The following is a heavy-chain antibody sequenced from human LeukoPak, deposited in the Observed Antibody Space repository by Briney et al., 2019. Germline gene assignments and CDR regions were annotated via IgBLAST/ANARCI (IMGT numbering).Heavy chain of an antibody. CDR3: ARGGFYSSSSGLFDY. CDR2: INTDGSST. Sequence: GGSLRLSYAASGFTFSSYWMHWVRQAPGKGLVWVSRINTDGSSTSYADSVKGRFTISRDNAKNTLYLQMNSLRAEDTAVYYCARGGFYSSSSGLFDYWGQGTLVTVSS. J-gene: IGHJ4*02. D-gene: IGHD6-6*01. CDR1: GFTFSSYW. V-gene: IGHV3-74*01.